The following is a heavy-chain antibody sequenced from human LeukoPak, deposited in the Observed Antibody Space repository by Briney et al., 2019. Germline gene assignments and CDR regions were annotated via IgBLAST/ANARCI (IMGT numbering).Heavy chain of an antibody. CDR2: IYTNWST. CDR3: ARSSEGRYYYDSSGFSYYYYYMDV. J-gene: IGHJ6*03. V-gene: IGHV4-4*07. Sequence: PSETLSLTCTVSGGSISSYYWSWIRQPAGKGLEWIGRIYTNWSTNYNPYLKSRVTMSVDTSKNQFSLKLSYVTAADTAVDYCARSSEGRYYYDSSGFSYYYYYMDVWGKGTTVTISS. CDR1: GGSISSYY. D-gene: IGHD3-22*01.